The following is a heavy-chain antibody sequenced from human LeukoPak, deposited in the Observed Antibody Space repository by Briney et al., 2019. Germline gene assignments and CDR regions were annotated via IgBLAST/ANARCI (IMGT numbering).Heavy chain of an antibody. CDR3: ASSEYSSGWTTSLDAFDI. CDR2: INPNSGGT. Sequence: ASVKVSCKASGYTFTGYYMHWVRQAPGQGLEWMGWINPNSGGTNYAQKFQGRVTITRDTCISTEYMELIRLRSDDTAVYYCASSEYSSGWTTSLDAFDIWGQGTMVTVSS. J-gene: IGHJ3*02. D-gene: IGHD6-19*01. V-gene: IGHV1-2*02. CDR1: GYTFTGYY.